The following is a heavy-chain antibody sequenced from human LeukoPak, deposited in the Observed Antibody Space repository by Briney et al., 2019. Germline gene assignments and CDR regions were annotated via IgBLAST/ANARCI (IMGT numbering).Heavy chain of an antibody. J-gene: IGHJ3*02. CDR1: NGPINTFQ. CDR3: ARDRELGAFDI. V-gene: IGHV4-59*12. Sequence: SETLSLTCTVSNGPINTFQWSWIRQPPGKGLEWIGEINHSGSTNYNPSLKSRVTMSVDTSKNQFSLKLSSVTAADTAVYYCARDRELGAFDIWGQGTMVTVSS. CDR2: INHSGST. D-gene: IGHD1-26*01.